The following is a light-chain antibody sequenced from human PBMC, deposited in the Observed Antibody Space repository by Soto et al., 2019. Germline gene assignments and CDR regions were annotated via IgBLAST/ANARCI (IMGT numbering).Light chain of an antibody. Sequence: EIVLTQSPGTLSLSPGERATLSCRASQSVSSSYLAWYQQKPGQAPRLLISGASSRATGIPDRFSGSGSGTDFTLTIRRLEPEDFAVYYCQQYGGSPHTFGQGTKLEIK. J-gene: IGKJ2*01. CDR2: GAS. V-gene: IGKV3-20*01. CDR3: QQYGGSPHT. CDR1: QSVSSSY.